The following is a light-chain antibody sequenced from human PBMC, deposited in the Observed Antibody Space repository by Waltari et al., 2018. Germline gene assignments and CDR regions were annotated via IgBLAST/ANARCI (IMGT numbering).Light chain of an antibody. CDR1: QSVSSN. Sequence: EIVMTQSPATLSVSPGERATLSCRARQSVSSNLAWYQQKPGQAPRLLIYGASTRATGSPGRFSGSGSGTEFTVTISSLQSEDFAVYYCQQYNNWPPITFGQGTRLEIK. J-gene: IGKJ5*01. CDR3: QQYNNWPPIT. CDR2: GAS. V-gene: IGKV3-15*01.